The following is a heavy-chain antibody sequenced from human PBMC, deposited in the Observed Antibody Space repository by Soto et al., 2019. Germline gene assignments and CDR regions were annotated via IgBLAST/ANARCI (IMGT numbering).Heavy chain of an antibody. CDR3: ARRDSSGYYTLYYGMDF. CDR1: GGTFSSYA. CDR2: IIPIFGTA. D-gene: IGHD3-22*01. J-gene: IGHJ6*02. V-gene: IGHV1-69*14. Sequence: QVQLVQSGAEVKKPGSSVKVSCKASGGTFSSYAISWVRQAPGQGLEWMGGIIPIFGTANYAQKFQGRVMITADKSTSTAYMELSSLRSEDTAVYYCARRDSSGYYTLYYGMDFWGQGTTVTVSS.